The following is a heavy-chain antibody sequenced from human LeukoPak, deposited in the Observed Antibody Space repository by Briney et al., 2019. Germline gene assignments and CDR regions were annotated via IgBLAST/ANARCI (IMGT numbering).Heavy chain of an antibody. CDR1: GYTFTDYY. Sequence: ASVKVSCKASGYTFTDYYMHWVQQAPGQGLEWMGWINPNSGGTNYAQKFQGRVTMTSDTPISTAYMELSSLRSDDTAVYYCARGDCSSSSCWFDPWGQGTLVTVSS. V-gene: IGHV1-2*02. J-gene: IGHJ5*02. CDR2: INPNSGGT. D-gene: IGHD2-2*01. CDR3: ARGDCSSSSCWFDP.